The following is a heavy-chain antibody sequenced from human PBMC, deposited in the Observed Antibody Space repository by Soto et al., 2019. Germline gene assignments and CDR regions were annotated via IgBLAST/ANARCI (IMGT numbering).Heavy chain of an antibody. J-gene: IGHJ4*02. CDR2: ISGSGGST. CDR1: GFTFSSYA. D-gene: IGHD1-26*01. CDR3: ARRGSGSYYDY. V-gene: IGHV3-23*01. Sequence: EVQLLESGGGLVQPGGSLRLSCAASGFTFSSYAMRWVRQAPVKGLEWVTAISGSGGSTYYADSVKGRFTISRDSAKNTLYLQLNSLRAEDTAVYYCARRGSGSYYDYWGQRTLVTVSS.